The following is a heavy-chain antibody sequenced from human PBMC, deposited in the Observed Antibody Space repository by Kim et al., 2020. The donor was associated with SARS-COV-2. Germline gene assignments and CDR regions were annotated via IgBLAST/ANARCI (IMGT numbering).Heavy chain of an antibody. J-gene: IGHJ4*02. CDR1: GFTFSSYA. Sequence: GGSLRLSCAASGFTFSSYAMNWVRQAPGKGLEWVSAITGGGTTYYADSVKGRFTVSRDNSKNTLYLEMNSLRGDDTAVDYCAKGTGNSGYYFDYWGQGTL. V-gene: IGHV3-23*01. CDR3: AKGTGNSGYYFDY. CDR2: ITGGGTT. D-gene: IGHD6-25*01.